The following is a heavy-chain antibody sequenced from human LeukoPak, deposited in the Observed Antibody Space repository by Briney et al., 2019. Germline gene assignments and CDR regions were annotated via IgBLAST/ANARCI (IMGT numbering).Heavy chain of an antibody. Sequence: PGGSLRLSCAASGFTFSSYSMNWVRQAPGKGLEWVSSISSSSSYIYYADSVKGRFTISRDNAKNSLYLQMNSLRAEDTAVYYCARERPYYYDSSGYYREEYYGMDVWGQGTTVTVSS. J-gene: IGHJ6*02. CDR2: ISSSSSYI. CDR1: GFTFSSYS. D-gene: IGHD3-22*01. V-gene: IGHV3-21*01. CDR3: ARERPYYYDSSGYYREEYYGMDV.